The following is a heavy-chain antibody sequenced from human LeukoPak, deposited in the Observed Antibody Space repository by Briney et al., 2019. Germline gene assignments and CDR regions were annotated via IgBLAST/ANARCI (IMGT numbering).Heavy chain of an antibody. J-gene: IGHJ4*02. CDR1: GYTFTDYY. CDR3: ARHRGIAAQENLDY. V-gene: IGHV1-2*02. CDR2: INPNNDDT. Sequence: GASVKVSCKASGYTFTDYYMHWVRQAPGQGLEWMGWINPNNDDTNYAQKFQGRVTMTRDTSTSTAYMELRSLRSDDTAVYYCARHRGIAAQENLDYWGQGTLVTVSS. D-gene: IGHD6-6*01.